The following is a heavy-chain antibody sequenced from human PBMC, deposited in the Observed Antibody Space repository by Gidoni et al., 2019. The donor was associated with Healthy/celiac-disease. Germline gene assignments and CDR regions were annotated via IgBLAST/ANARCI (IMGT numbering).Heavy chain of an antibody. CDR2: IYYSGST. D-gene: IGHD6-19*01. J-gene: IGHJ4*02. V-gene: IGHV4-59*08. CDR3: ARLAVAGGEDY. CDR1: GGSISSYY. Sequence: QVQLQESGPGLVKPSETLSPTCTVSGGSISSYYWSWIRQPPGKGLEWLGYIYYSGSTNYNPSLKSRVTISVDTSKNQFSLKLSSVTAADTAVYYCARLAVAGGEDYWGQGTLVTVSS.